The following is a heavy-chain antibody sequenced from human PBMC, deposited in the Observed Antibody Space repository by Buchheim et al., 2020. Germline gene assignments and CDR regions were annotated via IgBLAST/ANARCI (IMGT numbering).Heavy chain of an antibody. J-gene: IGHJ4*02. V-gene: IGHV3-33*01. D-gene: IGHD1-26*01. CDR1: GFTFSSYG. CDR2: IWYDGSNK. CDR3: ARGGGQAWELPGCFDY. Sequence: QVQLVESGGGVVQPGRSLRLSCAASGFTFSSYGMHWVRQAPGKGLEWVAVIWYDGSNKYYADSVKGRFTISRDNSKNTLYLQMNSLRAEDTAVYYCARGGGQAWELPGCFDYWGQGTL.